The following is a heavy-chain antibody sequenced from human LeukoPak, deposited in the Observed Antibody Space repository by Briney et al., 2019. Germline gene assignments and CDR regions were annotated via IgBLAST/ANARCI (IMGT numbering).Heavy chain of an antibody. CDR1: GYSISSGYY. CDR3: ARLLGYCSGGSCYNYFDY. J-gene: IGHJ4*02. D-gene: IGHD2-15*01. CDR2: IYHSGST. V-gene: IGHV4-38-2*02. Sequence: PSETLSLTCTVSGYSISSGYYWGWIRQPPGKGLEWIGSIYHSGSTYYNPSLKSRVTISVDTSKNQFPLKLSSVTAADTAVYYCARLLGYCSGGSCYNYFDYWGQGTLVTVSS.